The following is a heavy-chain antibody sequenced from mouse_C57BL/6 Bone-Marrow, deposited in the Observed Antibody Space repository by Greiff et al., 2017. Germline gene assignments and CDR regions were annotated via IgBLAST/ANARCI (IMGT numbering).Heavy chain of an antibody. CDR3: TTYDSNYVWFAD. V-gene: IGHV1-5*01. J-gene: IGHJ3*01. CDR2: IYPGNSDT. Sequence: VQLQQSGTVLARPGASVKMSCKTSGYTFTSYWMHWVKQRPGQGLEWIGAIYPGNSDTSYNQKFKGKAKLTAVTSASTAYRELSSLTNEDSAVYYCTTYDSNYVWFADWGQGTLVTVSA. CDR1: GYTFTSYW. D-gene: IGHD2-5*01.